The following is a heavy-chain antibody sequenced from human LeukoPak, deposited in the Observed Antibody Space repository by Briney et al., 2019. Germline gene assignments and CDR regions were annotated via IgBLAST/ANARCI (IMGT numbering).Heavy chain of an antibody. CDR1: GYTFSSYA. V-gene: IGHV1-69*05. D-gene: IGHD1-14*01. J-gene: IGHJ5*02. CDR3: ARVVGGATGNNWFDP. Sequence: SVKVSCKASGYTFSSYAISWVRQAPGQGLEWMGRIIPIFGTANYAQKFQGRVTITTDESTSTAYMELSSLRSEDTAVYYCARVVGGATGNNWFDPWGQGTLVTVSS. CDR2: IIPIFGTA.